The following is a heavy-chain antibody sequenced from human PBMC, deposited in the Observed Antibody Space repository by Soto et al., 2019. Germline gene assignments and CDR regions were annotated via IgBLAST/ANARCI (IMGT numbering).Heavy chain of an antibody. CDR2: INPNSGGT. D-gene: IGHD6-19*01. CDR3: ARGYFEQWLLSAYNYYYYGMDV. V-gene: IGHV1-2*04. J-gene: IGHJ6*02. CDR1: GYTFTGYY. Sequence: ASVKVSCKASGYTFTGYYMHWVRQAPGQGLEWMGWINPNSGGTNYAQKFQGWVTMTRDTSISTAYMEMSRLRSDDTAVYYCARGYFEQWLLSAYNYYYYGMDVWGQGTTVTVSS.